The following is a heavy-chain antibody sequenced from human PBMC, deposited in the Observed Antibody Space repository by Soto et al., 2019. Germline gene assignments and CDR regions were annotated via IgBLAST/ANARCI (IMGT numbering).Heavy chain of an antibody. J-gene: IGHJ6*02. CDR2: ISYDGSNK. D-gene: IGHD2-2*01. CDR1: GFTFSSYG. CDR3: AKDSRHCSSTSCRPEGYYYYYGMDV. Sequence: GGSLRLSCAASGFTFSSYGMHWVRQAPGKGLEWVAVISYDGSNKYYADSVKGRFTISRDNSKNTLYLQMNSLRAEDTAVYYCAKDSRHCSSTSCRPEGYYYYYGMDVWGQGTTVTVSS. V-gene: IGHV3-30*18.